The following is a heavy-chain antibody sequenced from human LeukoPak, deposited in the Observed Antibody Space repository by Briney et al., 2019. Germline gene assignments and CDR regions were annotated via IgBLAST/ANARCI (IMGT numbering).Heavy chain of an antibody. CDR2: ISVGSDAT. CDR1: GLTLSNYN. D-gene: IGHD6-19*01. CDR3: VTKEPSTSGWSY. V-gene: IGHV3-48*04. J-gene: IGHJ4*02. Sequence: GGSLRLSCAASGLTLSNYNMNWVRQAPGKGPEWISYISVGSDATYYADSVKGRFTISRDNAENSVYLQMNDLRAEDTGVYYCVTKEPSTSGWSYWGQGTLVTVSS.